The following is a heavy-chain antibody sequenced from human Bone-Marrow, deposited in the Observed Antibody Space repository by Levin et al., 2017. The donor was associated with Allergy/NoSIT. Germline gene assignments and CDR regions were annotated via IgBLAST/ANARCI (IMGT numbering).Heavy chain of an antibody. CDR3: ARELGYSDGRHWMGGWFDP. J-gene: IGHJ5*02. CDR2: IDPGTGKT. Sequence: GASVKVSCEAFRYSFTTYPIHWVRQAPGQSLEWMGWIDPGTGKTKYSQNFQGRVSITRDTSATTVYMQLNSLRSEDTAVYYCARELGYSDGRHWMGGWFDPWGQGTLVTVSS. V-gene: IGHV1-3*01. CDR1: RYSFTTYP. D-gene: IGHD3-22*01.